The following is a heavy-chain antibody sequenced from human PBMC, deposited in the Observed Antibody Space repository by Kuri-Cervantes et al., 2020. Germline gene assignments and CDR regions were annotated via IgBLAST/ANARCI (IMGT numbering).Heavy chain of an antibody. Sequence: GESLKISCAASGFTFSRDGMHWVRQAPGKGLEWVAVISPDGSDKYYADSLKGRFTISRDNSKNTLYLQMNSLRAEDTAVYYCAKGPSDSHYWGFDPWGQGALVTVSS. CDR2: ISPDGSDK. J-gene: IGHJ5*02. V-gene: IGHV3-30*18. CDR3: AKGPSDSHYWGFDP. D-gene: IGHD5-12*01. CDR1: GFTFSRDG.